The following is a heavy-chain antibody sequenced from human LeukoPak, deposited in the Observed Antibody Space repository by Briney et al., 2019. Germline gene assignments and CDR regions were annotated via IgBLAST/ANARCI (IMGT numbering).Heavy chain of an antibody. J-gene: IGHJ4*02. D-gene: IGHD1-14*01. CDR3: AKNLVGNHYFDY. CDR1: GFTVSSNY. CDR2: IYIGGST. Sequence: GGSLRLSCAASGFTVSSNYMSWVRQAPGKGLEWVSVIYIGGSTYYADSVKGRFTISRDISKNTLYLQMNSLRAEDTAVYYCAKNLVGNHYFDYWGQGTLVTVSS. V-gene: IGHV3-53*01.